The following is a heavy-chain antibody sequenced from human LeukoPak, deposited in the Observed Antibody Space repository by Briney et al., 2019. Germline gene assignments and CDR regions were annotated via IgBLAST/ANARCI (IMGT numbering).Heavy chain of an antibody. J-gene: IGHJ6*02. D-gene: IGHD3-10*01. Sequence: GGSLRLSCAASGFTFSSYAMSWVRQAPGKGLEWVSGIRGSGTSTYYADSVKGRFTISRDNSKNTLYLQMNSLRAEDTAVYYCAKQQRHYGSGTPARYYYYGMDVWGQGTTVTVSS. CDR3: AKQQRHYGSGTPARYYYYGMDV. CDR2: IRGSGTST. V-gene: IGHV3-23*01. CDR1: GFTFSSYA.